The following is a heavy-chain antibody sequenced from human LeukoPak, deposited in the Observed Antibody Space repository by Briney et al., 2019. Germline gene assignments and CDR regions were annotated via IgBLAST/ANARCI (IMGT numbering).Heavy chain of an antibody. D-gene: IGHD5-18*01. Sequence: ASVKVSCKASGYTFTGYYMHWVRQAPGQGLEWMGWINPNSGGTNYAQKFQGRVTMTRDTSISTAYMELSRLRSDDTAMYYCARDNPIQLWLVYYYYGMDVWGQGTTVTVSS. CDR1: GYTFTGYY. CDR2: INPNSGGT. V-gene: IGHV1-2*02. J-gene: IGHJ6*02. CDR3: ARDNPIQLWLVYYYYGMDV.